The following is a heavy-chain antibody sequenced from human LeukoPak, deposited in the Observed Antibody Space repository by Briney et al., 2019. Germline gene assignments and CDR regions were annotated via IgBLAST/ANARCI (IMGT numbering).Heavy chain of an antibody. CDR3: AKDKSIAVAGTLFDY. J-gene: IGHJ4*02. V-gene: IGHV3-23*01. Sequence: GGSLRLSCAASGFTFSSYAMSWVRQAPGKGLEWVSAISGSGGSTYYADSVKGRFTISRDNSKNTLYLQMNSLRAEDTAVYYCAKDKSIAVAGTLFDYWGQGTLVTVSS. CDR2: ISGSGGST. D-gene: IGHD6-19*01. CDR1: GFTFSSYA.